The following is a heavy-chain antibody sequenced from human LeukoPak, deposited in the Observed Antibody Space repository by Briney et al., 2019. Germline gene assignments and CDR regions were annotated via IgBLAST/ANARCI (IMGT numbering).Heavy chain of an antibody. D-gene: IGHD2-2*01. CDR2: IYYSGST. J-gene: IGHJ4*02. V-gene: IGHV4-30-4*08. CDR3: ARAGYHYQLLPHLDY. Sequence: PSQTLSLTCTVSGGSISSGDYYWSWIRQPPGKGLEWIGYIYYSGSTYYNPSLKSRVTISVDTSKNQFSLKLSSVTAADTAVYYCARAGYHYQLLPHLDYWGQGTLVTVSS. CDR1: GGSISSGDYY.